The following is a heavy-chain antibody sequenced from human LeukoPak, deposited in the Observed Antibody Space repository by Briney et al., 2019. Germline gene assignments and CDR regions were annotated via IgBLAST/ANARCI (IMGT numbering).Heavy chain of an antibody. V-gene: IGHV3-48*03. Sequence: RPGGSLRLSCAASGFTFSSYEMNWVRQAPGKGLEWVSYISSSGSTIYYADSVKGRFTISRDNAKNSLYLQMNSLRAEDTAVYYCARVTVVRAFDIWGQGTMVTVSS. D-gene: IGHD4-23*01. CDR3: ARVTVVRAFDI. J-gene: IGHJ3*02. CDR1: GFTFSSYE. CDR2: ISSSGSTI.